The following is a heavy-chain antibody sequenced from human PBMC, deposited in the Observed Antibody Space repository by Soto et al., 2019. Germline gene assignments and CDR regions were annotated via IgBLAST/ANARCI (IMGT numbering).Heavy chain of an antibody. J-gene: IGHJ3*02. D-gene: IGHD2-2*01. CDR2: IYWDDDK. Sequence: SGPTLVNPTQTLTLTCTFSGFSLSTSGVGVGWIRQPPGKALEWLALIYWDDDKRYSPSLKSRLTITKDTSKNQVVLTMTNMDPVDPATYYCARVVVPAAKVYAFDIWGQGTMVTVSS. CDR3: ARVVVPAAKVYAFDI. CDR1: GFSLSTSGVG. V-gene: IGHV2-5*02.